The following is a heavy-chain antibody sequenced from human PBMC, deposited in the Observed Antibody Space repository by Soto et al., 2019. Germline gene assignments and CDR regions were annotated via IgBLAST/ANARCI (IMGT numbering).Heavy chain of an antibody. J-gene: IGHJ3*01. CDR3: EKGEPDYYGAWGGSHL. D-gene: IGHD4-17*01. V-gene: IGHV3-30*18. CDR2: ISYDGSIK. Sequence: QVQLVESGGGVVQPGRSLRLSCAVSGFTFSSYGMNWVRQAPGKGLEWVAAISYDGSIKYYAESVKGRFTISRDNSKKTMYLQMNSQRAKDTAVYHCEKGEPDYYGAWGGSHLLGQGTMVT. CDR1: GFTFSSYG.